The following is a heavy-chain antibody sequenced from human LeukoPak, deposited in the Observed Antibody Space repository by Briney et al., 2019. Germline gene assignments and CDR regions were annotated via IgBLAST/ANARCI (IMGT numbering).Heavy chain of an antibody. CDR2: IIPIFGTA. D-gene: IGHD3-22*01. Sequence: SVKVSCKASGGTFSGYAISWVRQAPGQGLEWMGGIIPIFGTANYAQKFQGRVTITTDESTSTAYMELSSLRSEDTAVYYCARRHLKDSSGPVFDYWGQGTLVTVSS. CDR1: GGTFSGYA. CDR3: ARRHLKDSSGPVFDY. V-gene: IGHV1-69*05. J-gene: IGHJ4*02.